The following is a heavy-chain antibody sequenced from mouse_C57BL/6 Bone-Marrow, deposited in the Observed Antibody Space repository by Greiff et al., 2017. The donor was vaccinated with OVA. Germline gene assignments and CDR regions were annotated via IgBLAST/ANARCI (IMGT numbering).Heavy chain of an antibody. CDR2: IYPRSGNT. Sequence: VQLQESGAELARPGASVKLSCKASGYTFTSYGISWVKQRTGQGLEWIGEIYPRSGNTYYNEKFKGKATLTADKSSSTAYMELRSLISEDSAVYFCAREYNWAWFAYWGQGTLVTVSA. CDR3: AREYNWAWFAY. CDR1: GYTFTSYG. D-gene: IGHD4-1*01. J-gene: IGHJ3*01. V-gene: IGHV1-81*01.